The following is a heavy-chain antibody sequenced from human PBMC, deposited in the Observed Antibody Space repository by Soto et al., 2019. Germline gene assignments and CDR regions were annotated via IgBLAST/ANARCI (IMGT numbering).Heavy chain of an antibody. Sequence: ASVKVSCKASGYTFTDYYMHWVRQAPGQGLEWMGWINPNSGGTNYAQKFQGRVTMTRDTSISTAYMELSRLRSDDTAVYFCARDFHIYYDSSVYLFDYWGQGTLVTVSS. CDR1: GYTFTDYY. CDR2: INPNSGGT. D-gene: IGHD3-22*01. V-gene: IGHV1-2*02. J-gene: IGHJ4*02. CDR3: ARDFHIYYDSSVYLFDY.